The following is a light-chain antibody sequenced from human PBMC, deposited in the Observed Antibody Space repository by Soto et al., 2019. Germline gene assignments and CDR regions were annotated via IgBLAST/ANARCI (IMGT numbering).Light chain of an antibody. J-gene: IGKJ2*01. V-gene: IGKV3-20*01. CDR1: QTVSSRN. CDR2: GAS. CDR3: QQYGSSMYT. Sequence: IVLTQSPDTLSLSPGERATLSCRASQTVSSRNLAWYQQKPGQAPRLLIYGASSRATGIPDRFSGSVSGTDFTLTISRLEAEDFGVYYCQQYGSSMYTFGQGTRLEI.